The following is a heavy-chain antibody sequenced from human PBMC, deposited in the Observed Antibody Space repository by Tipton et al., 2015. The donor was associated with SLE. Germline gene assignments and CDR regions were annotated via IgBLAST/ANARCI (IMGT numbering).Heavy chain of an antibody. V-gene: IGHV4-39*07. J-gene: IGHJ1*01. Sequence: TLSLTCTVSGGSISSSSYYWSWIRQPPGKGLEWIGEINHSGSTNYNPSLKSRVTISVDTSKNQFSLKLSSVTAADTAVYYCARRSGSSGWPRGQYFQHWGQGTLVTVSS. CDR1: GGSISSSSYY. D-gene: IGHD6-19*01. CDR3: ARRSGSSGWPRGQYFQH. CDR2: INHSGST.